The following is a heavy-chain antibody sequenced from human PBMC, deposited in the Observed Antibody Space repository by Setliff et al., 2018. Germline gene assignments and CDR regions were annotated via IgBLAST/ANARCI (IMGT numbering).Heavy chain of an antibody. Sequence: ASVKVSCKASGYTFTSYNIHWVRQATGQGLEWMGWMNPNIGNTGYAQKFQGRVTMTRNTSISTAYMELSSLRSEDTAVYYCARTNNYYDSSGYYYVIDYWGQGTLVTVSS. CDR1: GYTFTSYN. CDR3: ARTNNYYDSSGYYYVIDY. D-gene: IGHD3-22*01. J-gene: IGHJ4*02. CDR2: MNPNIGNT. V-gene: IGHV1-8*01.